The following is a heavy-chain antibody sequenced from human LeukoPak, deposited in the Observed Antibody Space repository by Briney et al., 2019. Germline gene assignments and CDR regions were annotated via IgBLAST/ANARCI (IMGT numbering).Heavy chain of an antibody. CDR1: GFTFSSYG. CDR3: ARGAIAGRGDNWFWFDP. D-gene: IGHD1-1*01. CDR2: ISYDGSNK. V-gene: IGHV3-30*03. J-gene: IGHJ5*02. Sequence: GGSLRLSCAASGFTFSSYGMHWVRQAPGKGLEWVAVISYDGSNKYYADSVKGRFTTSKDNSKNTLYLQMNSLRAEDTAVYYCARGAIAGRGDNWFWFDPWGQGTMVTVSS.